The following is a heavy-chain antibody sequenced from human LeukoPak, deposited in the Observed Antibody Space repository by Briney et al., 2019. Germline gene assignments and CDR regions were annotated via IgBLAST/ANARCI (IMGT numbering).Heavy chain of an antibody. CDR2: IGGDGRRK. Sequence: PGGSLRLSCVASGLTFSSQWMTWVRQAPGKGLEWLANIGGDGRRKFYEDSVEGRFTISRDNAESSLYLQMNNLRAEDTAVYYCATGAEYCTNGVCYRFDYWGQGTLVTVSS. CDR1: GLTFSSQW. J-gene: IGHJ4*02. V-gene: IGHV3-7*01. D-gene: IGHD2-8*01. CDR3: ATGAEYCTNGVCYRFDY.